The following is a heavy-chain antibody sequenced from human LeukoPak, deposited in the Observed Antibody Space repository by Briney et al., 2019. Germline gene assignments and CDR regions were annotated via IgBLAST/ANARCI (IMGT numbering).Heavy chain of an antibody. CDR1: GGTFSSYA. V-gene: IGHV1-69*04. CDR3: ARARGGYSYGVGFFDY. D-gene: IGHD5-18*01. Sequence: SVKVSCKASGGTFSSYAISWVRQAPGQGLEWMGRIIPILGIANYAQKFQGRVTITADKSTSTAYMELSSLRSEDTAVYYCARARGGYSYGVGFFDYWGQGTLVTVSS. J-gene: IGHJ4*02. CDR2: IIPILGIA.